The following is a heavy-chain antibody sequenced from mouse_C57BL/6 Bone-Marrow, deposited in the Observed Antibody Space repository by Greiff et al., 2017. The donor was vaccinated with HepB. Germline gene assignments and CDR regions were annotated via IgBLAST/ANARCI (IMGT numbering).Heavy chain of an antibody. CDR2: ISDGGSYT. CDR1: GFTFSSYA. V-gene: IGHV5-4*01. J-gene: IGHJ4*01. Sequence: EVKLVESGGGLVKPGGSLKLSCAASGFTFSSYAMSWVRQTPEKRLEWVATISDGGSYTYYPDNVKGRFTISRDNAKNNLYLQMSHLKSEDTAMYYCARENYYGSSLYAMDYWGQGTSVTVSS. CDR3: ARENYYGSSLYAMDY. D-gene: IGHD1-1*01.